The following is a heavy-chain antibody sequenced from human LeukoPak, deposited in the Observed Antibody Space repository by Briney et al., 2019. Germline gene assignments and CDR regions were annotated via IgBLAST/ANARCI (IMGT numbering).Heavy chain of an antibody. V-gene: IGHV1-3*01. CDR2: INAGNGST. CDR1: GYTFTSYA. D-gene: IGHD3-10*01. J-gene: IGHJ6*04. CDR3: ARERITMVRGVIDGMDV. Sequence: ASVTVSCKASGYTFTSYAMHWVRQAPGQRLEWMGWINAGNGSTKYSQKFQGRVTITRDTSASTAYMELSSLRSEDTAVYYCARERITMVRGVIDGMDVWGKGTTVTVSS.